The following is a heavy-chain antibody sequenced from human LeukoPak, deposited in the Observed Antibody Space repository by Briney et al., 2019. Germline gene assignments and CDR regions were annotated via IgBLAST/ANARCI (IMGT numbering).Heavy chain of an antibody. Sequence: ASVKVSCKASGYTFTSYGISWVRQAPGQGLEWMGWISAYNGNTNYAQKLQGRVTMTTDTSTSTAYMELRSLRSDDTAVYYCARDHLGPSYYDFWSGYFHEYNWLDPWGQGTLVTVSS. CDR2: ISAYNGNT. J-gene: IGHJ5*02. CDR1: GYTFTSYG. CDR3: ARDHLGPSYYDFWSGYFHEYNWLDP. D-gene: IGHD3-3*01. V-gene: IGHV1-18*01.